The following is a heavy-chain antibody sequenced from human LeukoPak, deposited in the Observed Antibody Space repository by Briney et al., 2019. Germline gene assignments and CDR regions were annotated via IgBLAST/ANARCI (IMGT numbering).Heavy chain of an antibody. CDR2: MNPNSGNT. CDR3: ARSGATRDGYSYAFDI. V-gene: IGHV1-8*01. J-gene: IGHJ3*02. Sequence: GASVKVSCKASGHTFTSYDINWVRQATGQGLEWMGWMNPNSGNTGYAQKFQGRVTMTRNTSISTAYMELSSLRSEDTAVYYCARSGATRDGYSYAFDIWGQGTMVTVSS. CDR1: GHTFTSYD. D-gene: IGHD5-24*01.